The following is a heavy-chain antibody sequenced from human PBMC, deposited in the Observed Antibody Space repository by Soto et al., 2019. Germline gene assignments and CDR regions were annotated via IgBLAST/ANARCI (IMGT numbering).Heavy chain of an antibody. Sequence: QVQLQQWGAGLLKPSETLSLTCAVSGGSFTGYIWSWIRQSPGKGLQWIGQINHSGSANYNPSLKRRVTISLHTYNSQFSMELSSVTAADTAVYYCARGLMTGSPYSGGWYYFDYWGQGTLVTVSS. J-gene: IGHJ4*02. CDR2: INHSGSA. D-gene: IGHD1-26*01. CDR1: GGSFTGYI. V-gene: IGHV4-34*01. CDR3: ARGLMTGSPYSGGWYYFDY.